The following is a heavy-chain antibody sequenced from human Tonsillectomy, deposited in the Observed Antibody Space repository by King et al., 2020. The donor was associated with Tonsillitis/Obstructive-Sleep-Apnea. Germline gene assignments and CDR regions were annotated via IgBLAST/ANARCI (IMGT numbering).Heavy chain of an antibody. Sequence: EVQLVESGGGMVQPGGSLRLSCAASGFTFSSYSMNWVRQAPGKGLEWVSYISSSSSTIYYAGSVKGRFTISRDNAKNSLYLQMNSLRDEDTAVYYCARVGYYDFWSGYPFDHWGQGTLVTVSS. V-gene: IGHV3-48*02. CDR1: GFTFSSYS. CDR2: ISSSSSTI. J-gene: IGHJ4*02. CDR3: ARVGYYDFWSGYPFDH. D-gene: IGHD3-3*01.